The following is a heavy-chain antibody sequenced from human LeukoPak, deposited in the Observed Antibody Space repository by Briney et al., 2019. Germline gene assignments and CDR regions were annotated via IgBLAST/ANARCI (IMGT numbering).Heavy chain of an antibody. D-gene: IGHD3-16*01. V-gene: IGHV1-8*03. Sequence: ASVKVSCKASGYTFTSYGISWVRQAPGQGLEWMGWMNPNTGTTGYAEKFQGRVTFSRDTSKTTAYMEVSSLRSDDTAVYYCARGRLSLITARANFFDYWGQGTRVTVSS. CDR1: GYTFTSYG. CDR2: MNPNTGTT. J-gene: IGHJ4*02. CDR3: ARGRLSLITARANFFDY.